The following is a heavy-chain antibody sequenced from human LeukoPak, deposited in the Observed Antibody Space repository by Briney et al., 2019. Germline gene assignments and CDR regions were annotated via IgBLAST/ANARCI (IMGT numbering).Heavy chain of an antibody. CDR3: AGDGYRTTWYYY. CDR1: GGSINSYF. Sequence: SETLSLTCTVSGGSINSYFWGWVRQPAGKGLEWIGHIYTNGRTDYNPSLKSRVTISVDKAKNQFSLKLTSVTTADTAVYYCAGDGYRTTWYYYWGQGTPVTVSS. V-gene: IGHV4-4*07. J-gene: IGHJ4*02. D-gene: IGHD6-13*01. CDR2: IYTNGRT.